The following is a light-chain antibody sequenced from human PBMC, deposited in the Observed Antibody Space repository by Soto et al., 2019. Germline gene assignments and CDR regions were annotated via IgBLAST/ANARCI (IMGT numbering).Light chain of an antibody. V-gene: IGKV1-5*01. CDR3: QQDNSYWT. CDR2: DAS. CDR1: QSISSW. Sequence: DIQMTQSPSTLSASVGDRVTITCRASQSISSWLAWYQQKPGKAPKLLIYDASSLESGVPSRFSGSGSGTEFTLTISSLQPDDVATYYCQQDNSYWTFGRGTKVEIK. J-gene: IGKJ1*01.